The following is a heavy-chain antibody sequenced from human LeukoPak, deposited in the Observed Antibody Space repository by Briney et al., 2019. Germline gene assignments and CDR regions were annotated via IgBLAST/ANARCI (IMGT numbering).Heavy chain of an antibody. J-gene: IGHJ4*02. CDR1: GCSIRSGYH. V-gene: IGHV4-38-2*01. CDR3: ARVDYGDDSPFDS. D-gene: IGHD4-17*01. Sequence: SETLSLTCAVSGCSIRSGYHWGWIRQPPGKGLEWMGIIYHSGNTFYNPSLKSRVTISVDTSKNKFFLNLTSVAAADTAVYYCARVDYGDDSPFDSWGQGTLVTVSS. CDR2: IYHSGNT.